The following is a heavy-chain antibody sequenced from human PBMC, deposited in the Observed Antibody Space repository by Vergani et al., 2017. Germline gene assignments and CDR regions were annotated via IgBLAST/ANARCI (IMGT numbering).Heavy chain of an antibody. D-gene: IGHD6-25*01. CDR1: GFTFTSSA. CDR3: AVDQGGRLASPTYYYYGMDV. V-gene: IGHV1-58*01. CDR2: IVVGSGNT. J-gene: IGHJ6*02. Sequence: QMQLVQSGPEVKKPGTSVKVSCKASGFTFTSSAVQWVRQARGQRLEWIGWIVVGSGNTNYAQKFQERVTITRDMSTSTAYMELSSLRSEDTAVYYCAVDQGGRLASPTYYYYGMDVWGQGTTVTVSS.